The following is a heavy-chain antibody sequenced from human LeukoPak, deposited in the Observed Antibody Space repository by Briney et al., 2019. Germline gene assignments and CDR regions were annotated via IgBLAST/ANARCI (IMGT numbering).Heavy chain of an antibody. J-gene: IGHJ4*02. CDR1: GFTFSSYC. CDR2: INRDGSSA. Sequence: GGSLRLSCAASGFTFSSYCMHWVRQAPGQGLVWVSRINRDGSSATYADSVKGRFTISRDNAKNTLYLQMISLSAEDTAVYYCASAARSGYDDHWGQGTLVTV. D-gene: IGHD3-3*01. V-gene: IGHV3-74*01. CDR3: ASAARSGYDDH.